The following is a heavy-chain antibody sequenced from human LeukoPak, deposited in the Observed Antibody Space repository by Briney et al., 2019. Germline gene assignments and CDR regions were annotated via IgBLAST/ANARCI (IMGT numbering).Heavy chain of an antibody. Sequence: GGSLRLSCVASGFTFSSFAMSWVRQAPGKGLEWVSSISSSSYYIYYADSMKGRFTISRDDSKNTLYLQMNSLRPEDTAVYYCAKDCLIDAHSSGWYLDYWGQGTLVTVSS. J-gene: IGHJ4*02. CDR2: ISSSSYYI. D-gene: IGHD6-19*01. V-gene: IGHV3-21*01. CDR3: AKDCLIDAHSSGWYLDY. CDR1: GFTFSSFA.